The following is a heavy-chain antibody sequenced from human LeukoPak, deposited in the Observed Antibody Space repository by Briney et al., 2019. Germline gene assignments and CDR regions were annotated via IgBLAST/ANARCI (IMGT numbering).Heavy chain of an antibody. V-gene: IGHV4-39*07. CDR3: ARETNDYFDSSAYMDV. J-gene: IGHJ6*03. D-gene: IGHD3-22*01. CDR1: GFSISSSSYY. CDR2: IDYSGSP. Sequence: PSETLSLTCAVSGFSISSSSYYWGWIRQPPGKGLEWIGSIDYSGSPCYRPSLKSRATISVDTSKRQVSLKLSSVTAADTAVYYCARETNDYFDSSAYMDVWGQGTTATVSS.